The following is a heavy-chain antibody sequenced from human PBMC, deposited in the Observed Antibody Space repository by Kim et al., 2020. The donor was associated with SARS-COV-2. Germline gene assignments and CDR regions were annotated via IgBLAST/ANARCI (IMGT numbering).Heavy chain of an antibody. Sequence: GGSLRLSCAASGLAVYRFAMNWVRQAPGKGLEWISAITNNNGKTYYQDSVRGRFTISRDESKNIVYLHMSNLRVEDTAIYYCAKDHPSPGWPTFGDWGQGTLVAVSS. CDR1: GLAVYRFA. CDR3: AKDHPSPGWPTFGD. J-gene: IGHJ4*02. D-gene: IGHD6-19*01. V-gene: IGHV3-23*01. CDR2: ITNNNGKT.